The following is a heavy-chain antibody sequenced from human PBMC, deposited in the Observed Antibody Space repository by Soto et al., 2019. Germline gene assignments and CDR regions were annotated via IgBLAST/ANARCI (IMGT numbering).Heavy chain of an antibody. CDR2: INHSGST. V-gene: IGHV4-34*01. J-gene: IGHJ4*02. CDR1: GGSFSGYY. Sequence: SETLSLTCAVYGGSFSGYYWSWIRQPPGKGLEWIGEINHSGSTNYNPSLKSRVTISVDRSKNQFSLKLSSVTTADTAVYYCARGNLYFDNWGQGTLVTVSS. CDR3: ARGNLYFDN.